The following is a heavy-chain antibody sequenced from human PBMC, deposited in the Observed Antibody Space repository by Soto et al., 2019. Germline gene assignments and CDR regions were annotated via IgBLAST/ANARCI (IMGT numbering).Heavy chain of an antibody. CDR1: GFTFSSYG. CDR2: ISYDGSNR. CDR3: AKAGRQWLDLDAFDI. D-gene: IGHD6-19*01. V-gene: IGHV3-30*18. J-gene: IGHJ3*02. Sequence: QVQLVESGGGVVQPGRSLRLSCAASGFTFSSYGMHWVRQAPGKGLEWVAVISYDGSNRYYADSVKGRFTISRDNSKNTLYLQMNSLRAEDTAVYYCAKAGRQWLDLDAFDIWGQGTMVTVSS.